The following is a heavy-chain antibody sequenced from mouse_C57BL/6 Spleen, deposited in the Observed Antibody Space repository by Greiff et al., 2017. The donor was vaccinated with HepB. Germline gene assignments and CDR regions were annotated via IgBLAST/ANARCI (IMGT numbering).Heavy chain of an antibody. D-gene: IGHD1-1*01. V-gene: IGHV1-80*01. Sequence: VKLQESGAELVKPGASVKISCKASGYAFSSYWMNWVKQRPGKGLEWIGQIYPGDGDTNYNGKFKGKATLTADKSSSTAYMQLSSLTSEDSAVYFCARDHYYGSSPYWYFDVWGTGTTVTVSS. CDR2: IYPGDGDT. J-gene: IGHJ1*03. CDR3: ARDHYYGSSPYWYFDV. CDR1: GYAFSSYW.